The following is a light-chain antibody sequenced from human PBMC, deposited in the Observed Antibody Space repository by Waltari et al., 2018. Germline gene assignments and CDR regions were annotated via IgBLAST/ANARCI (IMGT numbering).Light chain of an antibody. CDR3: SSYAGSSKGV. CDR2: AVS. CDR1: SHDSGNYKL. Sequence: QSALTQPASVSGSPGQSITIPCTGTSHDSGNYKLVSWYQQHPGKAPKLMIYAVSKRPSGVLDRFSGSKSGDMASLTISGLQPEDEAEYFCSSYAGSSKGVFGGGTKVTVL. J-gene: IGLJ2*01. V-gene: IGLV2-23*02.